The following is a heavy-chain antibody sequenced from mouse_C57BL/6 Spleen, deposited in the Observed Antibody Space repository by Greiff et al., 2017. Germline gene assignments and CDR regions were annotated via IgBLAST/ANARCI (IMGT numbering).Heavy chain of an antibody. V-gene: IGHV1-19*01. CDR2: INPYNGGT. Sequence: EVQLQESGPVLVKPGASVKMSCKAPGYTFTDYYMNWVKQSHGKSLEWIGVINPYNGGTSYNQKFKGKATLTVDKSSSTAYMELNSLTSEDSAVYYCARSVYYDYDEGFAYWGQGTLVTVSA. J-gene: IGHJ3*01. CDR3: ARSVYYDYDEGFAY. CDR1: GYTFTDYY. D-gene: IGHD2-4*01.